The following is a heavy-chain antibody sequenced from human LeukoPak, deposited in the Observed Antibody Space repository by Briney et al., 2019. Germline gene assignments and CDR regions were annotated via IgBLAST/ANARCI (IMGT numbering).Heavy chain of an antibody. CDR2: IYHSGST. J-gene: IGHJ5*02. CDR3: ARGVYYYGSGNQNWFDP. D-gene: IGHD3-10*01. CDR1: GGSISSSNW. V-gene: IGHV4-4*02. Sequence: PSETLSLTCAVSGGSISSSNWWSWVRQPPGKGLEWIGEIYHSGSTNYNPSLKSRVTISVDKSKNQFSLKLSSVTAADTAVYYCARGVYYYGSGNQNWFDPWGQGTLVTVSS.